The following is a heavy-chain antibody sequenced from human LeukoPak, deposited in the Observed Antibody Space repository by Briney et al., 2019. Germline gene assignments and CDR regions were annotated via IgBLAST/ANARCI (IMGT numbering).Heavy chain of an antibody. J-gene: IGHJ4*02. V-gene: IGHV1-69*13. CDR3: ARGWDCGGGSCYFDY. D-gene: IGHD2-15*01. Sequence: SVKVSCKASGGTFSSYAISWVRQAPGQGLEWMGGIIPIFGTANYAQKFQGRVTITADESTSTAYMELSSLRSEDTAVYYCARGWDCGGGSCYFDYWGQGTLVTVSS. CDR2: IIPIFGTA. CDR1: GGTFSSYA.